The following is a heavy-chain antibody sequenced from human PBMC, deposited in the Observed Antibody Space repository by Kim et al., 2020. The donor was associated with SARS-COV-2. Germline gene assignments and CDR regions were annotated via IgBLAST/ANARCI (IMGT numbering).Heavy chain of an antibody. Sequence: LKSRVTISVDTSKNQFSLKLSSVTAADTAVYYCARPATIRPHYYYGMDVWGQGTTVTVSS. J-gene: IGHJ6*02. D-gene: IGHD3-9*01. CDR3: ARPATIRPHYYYGMDV. V-gene: IGHV4-34*01.